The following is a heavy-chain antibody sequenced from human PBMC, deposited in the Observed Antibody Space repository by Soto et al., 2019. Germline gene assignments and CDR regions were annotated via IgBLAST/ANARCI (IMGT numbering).Heavy chain of an antibody. Sequence: GGSLRLSCAASGFTFSSYVTSWVRQAPGKGLEWVSAVSGSGIGTYHADSVKGRFTISRDNSKNTLYLQMNSLRAEDTAVYYCAKGSSGSRPYFFDYWGQGTPVTVSS. CDR2: VSGSGIGT. CDR1: GFTFSSYV. CDR3: AKGSSGSRPYFFDY. V-gene: IGHV3-23*01. D-gene: IGHD3-22*01. J-gene: IGHJ4*02.